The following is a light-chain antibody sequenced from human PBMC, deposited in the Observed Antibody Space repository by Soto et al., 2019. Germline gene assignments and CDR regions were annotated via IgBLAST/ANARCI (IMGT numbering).Light chain of an antibody. CDR1: SSNIGSNT. CDR2: SNN. CDR3: AAWDDSLNGPV. J-gene: IGLJ2*01. Sequence: QSVLTQPPSASGTPGQRVTISCSGISSNIGSNTVNRYQQLPGTAPKLLIYSNNQRPSGVPDRFSGSKSGPSAALAISGLQSENEADYYCAAWDDSLNGPVFGGGTKLTVL. V-gene: IGLV1-44*01.